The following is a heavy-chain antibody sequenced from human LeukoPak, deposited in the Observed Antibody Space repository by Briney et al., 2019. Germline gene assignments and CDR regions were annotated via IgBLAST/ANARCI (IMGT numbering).Heavy chain of an antibody. D-gene: IGHD3-10*01. CDR3: ARGGMVRGVITPPFDY. CDR2: IKQDGSEK. Sequence: PGGSLRLSCAASGFTFSSYWMSWVRQAPGKGLEWVAKIKQDGSEKYYVDSVKGRFTISRDNAKNSLYLQMNSLRAEDTAVYYCARGGMVRGVITPPFDYWGQGTLVTVSS. J-gene: IGHJ4*02. CDR1: GFTFSSYW. V-gene: IGHV3-7*03.